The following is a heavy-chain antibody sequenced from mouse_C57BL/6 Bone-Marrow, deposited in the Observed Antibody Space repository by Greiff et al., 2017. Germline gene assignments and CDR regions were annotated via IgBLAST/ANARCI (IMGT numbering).Heavy chain of an antibody. Sequence: EVQLQQSGPGLVKPSQSLSLTCSVTGYSITSGYYWNWIRQFPGNKLEWMGYISYDGSNNYNPSLKNRISITRDTSKNQFFLKLNSVTTEDTATYYCSRPGYGSSYVYWYFDVWGTGTTVTVSS. V-gene: IGHV3-6*01. CDR2: ISYDGSN. CDR1: GYSITSGYY. CDR3: SRPGYGSSYVYWYFDV. D-gene: IGHD1-1*01. J-gene: IGHJ1*03.